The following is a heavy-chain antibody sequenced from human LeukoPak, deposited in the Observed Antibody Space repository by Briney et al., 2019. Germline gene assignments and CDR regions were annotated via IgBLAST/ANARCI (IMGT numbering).Heavy chain of an antibody. D-gene: IGHD6-19*01. CDR2: ISGSGGST. Sequence: GGSLRLSCAASGFTFSSYAMSWVRQAPGKGLEWVSTISGSGGSTYSADSVKGRFTISRDNSKNTLYLQMNSLRAEDTAVYYCAQGEQWLTYWGQGTLVTVSS. CDR1: GFTFSSYA. CDR3: AQGEQWLTY. V-gene: IGHV3-23*01. J-gene: IGHJ4*02.